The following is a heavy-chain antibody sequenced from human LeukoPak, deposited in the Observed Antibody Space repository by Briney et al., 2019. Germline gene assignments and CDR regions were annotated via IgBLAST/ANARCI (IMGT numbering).Heavy chain of an antibody. D-gene: IGHD3-22*01. CDR3: ARVGIVVAIDAFDI. Sequence: GGSLRLSCAASGFTFSNYWMHWVRQAPGKGLVWVSRINSDGSSTSYADSVKGRFTISRDNAKNTLYLQMNSLRAEDTAVYYCARVGIVVAIDAFDIWGQGTMVAVSS. CDR2: INSDGSST. V-gene: IGHV3-74*01. J-gene: IGHJ3*02. CDR1: GFTFSNYW.